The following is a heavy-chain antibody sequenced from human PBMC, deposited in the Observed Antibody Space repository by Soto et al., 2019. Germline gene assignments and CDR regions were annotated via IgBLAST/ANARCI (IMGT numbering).Heavy chain of an antibody. CDR2: ISPNSGGK. D-gene: IGHD1-20*01. CDR3: ARDLPPFITGTMVANDYDGTDV. Sequence: GASVKVSCKASGYTFTGYYMHWVRQAPGQGIEWMGWISPNSGGKNYAQKFQGRVTMTRDTPISTAYMELSRLRSDDTAVYYCARDLPPFITGTMVANDYDGTDVWGQGTTVTVSS. CDR1: GYTFTGYY. J-gene: IGHJ6*02. V-gene: IGHV1-2*02.